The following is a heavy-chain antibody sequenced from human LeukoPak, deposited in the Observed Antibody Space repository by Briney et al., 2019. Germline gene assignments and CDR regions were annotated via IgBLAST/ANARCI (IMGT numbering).Heavy chain of an antibody. J-gene: IGHJ3*02. D-gene: IGHD3-3*01. Sequence: SETLSLTCTVSGGSISSYYWSWIRQPPGKGLEWIGYIYYSGSTNYNPSLKSRVTMSVDTSKNQFSLKLSSVTAADTAVYYCARDLPPHYDFWSGRQDAFDIWGQGTMVTVSS. CDR2: IYYSGST. V-gene: IGHV4-59*12. CDR3: ARDLPPHYDFWSGRQDAFDI. CDR1: GGSISSYY.